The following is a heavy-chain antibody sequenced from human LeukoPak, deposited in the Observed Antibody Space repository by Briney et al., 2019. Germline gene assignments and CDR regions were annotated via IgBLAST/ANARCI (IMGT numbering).Heavy chain of an antibody. V-gene: IGHV4-59*08. Sequence: SETLSLTCTVSGGSISSYYWSWIRQPPGKGLEWIGYIYYSGSTNYDPSLKSRVTISVDTSKTQFSLKLSSVTATDTAVYYCASTGYSSSWYYFDYWGQGTLVTVSS. CDR1: GGSISSYY. D-gene: IGHD6-13*01. J-gene: IGHJ4*02. CDR3: ASTGYSSSWYYFDY. CDR2: IYYSGST.